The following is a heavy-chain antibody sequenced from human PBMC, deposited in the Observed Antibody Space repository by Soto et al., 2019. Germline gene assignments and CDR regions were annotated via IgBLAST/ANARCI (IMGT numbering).Heavy chain of an antibody. CDR2: IYHSGST. CDR3: ARSGLGIISNFDC. V-gene: IGHV4-4*02. D-gene: IGHD7-27*01. Sequence: SSETLSLTCAVSGGSISSSNWWSWVRQPPGKGLEWIGEIYHSGSTNYNPSLKSRVTISVDKSKNQFSLKLSSVTAADTAVYYCARSGLGIISNFDCWGQGTLVTVSS. J-gene: IGHJ4*02. CDR1: GGSISSSNW.